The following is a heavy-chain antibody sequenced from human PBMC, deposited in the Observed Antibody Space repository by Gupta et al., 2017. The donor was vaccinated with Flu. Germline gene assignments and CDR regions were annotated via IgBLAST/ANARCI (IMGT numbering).Heavy chain of an antibody. J-gene: IGHJ6*03. D-gene: IGHD1-26*01. V-gene: IGHV3-23*01. CDR2: ISGSGGST. CDR3: AKDGRGGATTYYYYYMDV. Sequence: SWVRQAPGKGLEWVAAISGSGGSTYYADSVKGRFTISRDNSKNTLYLQMNSLRAEDTAVYDCAKDGRGGATTYYYYYMDVWGKGTTVTVSS.